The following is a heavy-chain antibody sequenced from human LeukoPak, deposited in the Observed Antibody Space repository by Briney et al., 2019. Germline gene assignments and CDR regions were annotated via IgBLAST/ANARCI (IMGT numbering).Heavy chain of an antibody. Sequence: MPGGSLRLPCAASGFSFSSYSMNWVRQAPGKGLEWVSSISSSSSYIYYADSVKGRFTISRDNSKNTLYLQMNSLRAEDTAVYYCARDPLYTNSPPSYFDYWGQGTLVTVSS. J-gene: IGHJ4*02. V-gene: IGHV3-21*01. D-gene: IGHD2-2*02. CDR3: ARDPLYTNSPPSYFDY. CDR1: GFSFSSYS. CDR2: ISSSSSYI.